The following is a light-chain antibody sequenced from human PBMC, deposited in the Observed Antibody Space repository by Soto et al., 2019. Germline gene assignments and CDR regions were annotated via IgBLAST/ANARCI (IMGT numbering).Light chain of an antibody. CDR2: EVS. J-gene: IGLJ3*02. V-gene: IGLV2-14*01. Sequence: QSALTQPASVSGSPGQSITISCTGTSSDVGGYNYVSWYQQHPGKAPKFMIYEVSNRPSGVSNRFSGSKSGNTASLTISGPQAEDEADYYCSSYTSSSTHWVFGGGTKLTVL. CDR3: SSYTSSSTHWV. CDR1: SSDVGGYNY.